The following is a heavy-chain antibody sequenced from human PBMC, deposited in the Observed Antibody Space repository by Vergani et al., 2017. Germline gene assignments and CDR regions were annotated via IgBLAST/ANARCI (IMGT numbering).Heavy chain of an antibody. CDR3: ARCPSWGMVRGVIRYFDY. V-gene: IGHV4-31*03. CDR1: GGSISSGDYY. J-gene: IGHJ4*02. Sequence: QVQLQESGPRLVKPSQTLSLTCTVSGGSISSGDYYWSWIRQHPGKGLEWIGYIIYSGSTYYNPSLMSRLTISLDTSKNQFSLKRSSVTAADTAVYYCARCPSWGMVRGVIRYFDYWGQGTLVTVSS. CDR2: IIYSGST. D-gene: IGHD3-10*01.